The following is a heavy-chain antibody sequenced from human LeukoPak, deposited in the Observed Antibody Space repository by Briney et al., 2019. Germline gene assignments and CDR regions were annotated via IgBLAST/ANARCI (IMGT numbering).Heavy chain of an antibody. D-gene: IGHD2-8*01. Sequence: PGGSLRLSCAASGFSFSNAWLSWVRQAPGKGLEWVGRIKSKTDGGTTDYGAPVKGRFTISRDDSENTLLLQMNSLKTEDTAVYYCTTDKINEIWGQGILVTVSS. CDR3: TTDKINEI. CDR1: GFSFSNAW. V-gene: IGHV3-15*01. J-gene: IGHJ1*01. CDR2: IKSKTDGGTT.